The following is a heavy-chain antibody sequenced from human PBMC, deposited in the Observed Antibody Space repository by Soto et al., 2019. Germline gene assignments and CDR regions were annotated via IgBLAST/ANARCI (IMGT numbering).Heavy chain of an antibody. J-gene: IGHJ4*02. CDR3: ARVLEDYYASGTYRDS. CDR2: IYHSGST. V-gene: IGHV4-4*02. D-gene: IGHD3-10*01. Sequence: SETLSLTCAVSGGSISSSNWWSWVRQPPGKGLEWIGEIYHSGSTNYNPSLKSRVTKSVDKSKNKFSLKLSSVTAADTALYYFARVLEDYYASGTYRDSWGQGALVTVSS. CDR1: GGSISSSNW.